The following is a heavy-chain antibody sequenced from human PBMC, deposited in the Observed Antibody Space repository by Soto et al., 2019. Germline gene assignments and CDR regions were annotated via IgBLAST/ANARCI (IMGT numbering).Heavy chain of an antibody. CDR2: ISRSGDNT. V-gene: IGHV3-23*01. Sequence: GGSLRLSCAASRLIFSSYAMTWVRQAPGKGLEWVSAISRSGDNTYYADSVKGRFTISRDNSKNTVYLQMNSLGADDTAVYYCASEYGSGNYGYYYGMDVWGQGTTVTVSS. CDR3: ASEYGSGNYGYYYGMDV. CDR1: RLIFSSYA. J-gene: IGHJ6*02. D-gene: IGHD3-10*01.